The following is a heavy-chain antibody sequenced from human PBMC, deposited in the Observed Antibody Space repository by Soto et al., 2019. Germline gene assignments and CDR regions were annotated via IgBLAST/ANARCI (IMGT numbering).Heavy chain of an antibody. CDR2: IIPIFGTA. Sequence: QVQLVQSGAEVKKPGSSVKVSCKASGGTFSSYAISWVRQAPGQGLEWMGGIIPIFGTANYAQKVQGRVTITADESTSTAYMELSSLRSEDTAVYYCARDRALGYCSSTSCPPYGMDVWGQGTTVTVSS. J-gene: IGHJ6*02. CDR3: ARDRALGYCSSTSCPPYGMDV. D-gene: IGHD2-2*01. CDR1: GGTFSSYA. V-gene: IGHV1-69*01.